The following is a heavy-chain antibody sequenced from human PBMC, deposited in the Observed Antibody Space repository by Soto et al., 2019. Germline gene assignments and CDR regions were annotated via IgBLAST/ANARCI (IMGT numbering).Heavy chain of an antibody. CDR2: INRSGST. D-gene: IGHD3-16*01. V-gene: IGHV4-34*01. CDR1: GGSLSGYY. CDR3: ARGLLGGAAT. Sequence: QVQLQQWGAGLLKPSETLSLTCAVYGGSLSGYYWSWIRQPPGKGLEWIGEINRSGSTNYIPSLKSRVIISVDTSKNQFSLKLSSVTAAATAVYYCARGLLGGAATWGQGTLVPVSS. J-gene: IGHJ5*02.